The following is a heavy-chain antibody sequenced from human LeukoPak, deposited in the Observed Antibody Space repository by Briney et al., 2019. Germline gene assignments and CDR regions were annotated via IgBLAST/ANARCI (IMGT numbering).Heavy chain of an antibody. D-gene: IGHD6-19*01. Sequence: SETLSLTCAVYGGSLRGYYWSWIRQPPGKGLEWSGEINNSGSTNYNQSLKSRVTISVDTSKNQFSLKLSSVTAADTAVYYCASCSLAVAGPRWFDAWGQGTLVTVSS. J-gene: IGHJ5*02. CDR2: INNSGST. V-gene: IGHV4-34*01. CDR1: GGSLRGYY. CDR3: ASCSLAVAGPRWFDA.